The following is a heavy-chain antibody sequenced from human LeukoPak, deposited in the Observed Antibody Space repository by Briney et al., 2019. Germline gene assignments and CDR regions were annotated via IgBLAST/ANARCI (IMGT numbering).Heavy chain of an antibody. Sequence: SETLSLTCTVSGGSISSSSYYWGWIRQPPGKGLEWIGSIYYSGSTYYNPSLKSRVNISVDTSKNQFSLKLSSVTAADTAVYYCARQIRTYSSGWYNWFDPWGQGTLVTVSS. CDR2: IYYSGST. V-gene: IGHV4-39*01. D-gene: IGHD6-19*01. CDR3: ARQIRTYSSGWYNWFDP. J-gene: IGHJ5*02. CDR1: GGSISSSSYY.